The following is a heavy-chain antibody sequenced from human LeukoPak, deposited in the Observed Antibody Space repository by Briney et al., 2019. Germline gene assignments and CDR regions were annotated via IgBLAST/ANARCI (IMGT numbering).Heavy chain of an antibody. CDR3: ESIFY. CDR2: IYSGGST. D-gene: IGHD2-15*01. CDR1: GFSVSSNY. V-gene: IGHV3-53*01. Sequence: GGSLRLSCAASGFSVSSNYMGWVRQAPGKGLEWVSVIYSGGSTYYADSVKGRFTISRANSKNKLYLQMNSLRAEDTAVYYCESIFYWGQGTLVTVSS. J-gene: IGHJ4*02.